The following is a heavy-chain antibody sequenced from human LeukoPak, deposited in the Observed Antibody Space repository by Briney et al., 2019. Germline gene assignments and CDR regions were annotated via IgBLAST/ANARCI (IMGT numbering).Heavy chain of an antibody. J-gene: IGHJ3*02. CDR3: ARDGSTRFPYAFDI. Sequence: GGSLRLSCAASGFTFSSYWMSWVRQAPGKGLEWVVHLKQDGSENYYVDSVKGRFTISRDNAKNSLYLQMNSLRAEDTALYYCARDGSTRFPYAFDIWGQGTMVTVSS. CDR1: GFTFSSYW. V-gene: IGHV3-7*01. D-gene: IGHD1/OR15-1a*01. CDR2: LKQDGSEN.